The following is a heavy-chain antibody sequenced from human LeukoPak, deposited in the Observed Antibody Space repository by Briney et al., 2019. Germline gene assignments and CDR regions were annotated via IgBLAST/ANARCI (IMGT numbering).Heavy chain of an antibody. Sequence: GGSLRLSCAASGFTFSTSGTHWVRQAPGKGLEWVGFIRYGGSKKYYADSVKGRFTISRDNSKNTLYLQMNSLRAEDTAIYYCARQYYYGSGGVYWGQGTLVTVSS. CDR2: IRYGGSKK. J-gene: IGHJ4*02. D-gene: IGHD3-10*01. CDR3: ARQYYYGSGGVY. CDR1: GFTFSTSG. V-gene: IGHV3-30*02.